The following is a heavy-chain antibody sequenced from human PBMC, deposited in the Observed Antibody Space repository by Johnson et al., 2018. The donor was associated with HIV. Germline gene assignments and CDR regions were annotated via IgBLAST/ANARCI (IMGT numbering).Heavy chain of an antibody. Sequence: VQLVESGGGLVQPGGSLRLSCAASGLTVRSPYMSWVRQAPGKGLEWVSVMYSDGTTTYADSVGGRFIISRDNSKNTVYLQLNSLRVEETAMYYCAGDVAGIYDAVDIGGQGTMVTVSS. V-gene: IGHV3-66*02. CDR1: GLTVRSPY. J-gene: IGHJ3*02. CDR3: AGDVAGIYDAVDI. CDR2: MYSDGTT. D-gene: IGHD1-1*01.